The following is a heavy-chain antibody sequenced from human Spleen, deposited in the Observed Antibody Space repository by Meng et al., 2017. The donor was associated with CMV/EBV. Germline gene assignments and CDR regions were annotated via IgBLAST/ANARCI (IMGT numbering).Heavy chain of an antibody. J-gene: IGHJ6*02. V-gene: IGHV1-18*01. CDR2: VSGYDSNT. D-gene: IGHD3-3*01. CDR3: AREVLDDFWSGYYPGMDV. CDR1: GYIFTSYA. Sequence: ASVKVSCKASGYIFTSYAISWVRQAPGQGLEWMGWVSGYDSNTKYVQKFQGRVTMTTDTSTSTAYMELRRLRSDDTAVYYCAREVLDDFWSGYYPGMDVWGQGTTVTVSS.